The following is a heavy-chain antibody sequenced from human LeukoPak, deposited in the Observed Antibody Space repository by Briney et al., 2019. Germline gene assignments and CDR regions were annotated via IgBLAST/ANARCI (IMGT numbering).Heavy chain of an antibody. V-gene: IGHV3-30*18. J-gene: IGHJ6*02. Sequence: PGRSLRLSCAASGFDFRTYGMHWVRQAPGKGLEWVAVIWYDGSNKDYADSVKGRFTISRDNSKNTLYLQMSSLRVEDTAVYYCAKVRLGSGYYGMDVWGQGTTVTVSS. CDR2: IWYDGSNK. D-gene: IGHD3-10*01. CDR3: AKVRLGSGYYGMDV. CDR1: GFDFRTYG.